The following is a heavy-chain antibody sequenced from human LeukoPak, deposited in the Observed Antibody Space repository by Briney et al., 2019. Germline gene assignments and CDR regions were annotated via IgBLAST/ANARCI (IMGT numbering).Heavy chain of an antibody. CDR1: GLTFSDYW. Sequence: GGSLRLSCAASGLTFSDYWMSWVRQAPGQGLEWVASIKQDGGERYYVDSVEGRFSISRDNVKNSVFLQMNSLRAEDTAVYYCARVEVGATWAFDYWGQGTLVTVSS. V-gene: IGHV3-7*01. CDR2: IKQDGGER. D-gene: IGHD1-26*01. CDR3: ARVEVGATWAFDY. J-gene: IGHJ4*02.